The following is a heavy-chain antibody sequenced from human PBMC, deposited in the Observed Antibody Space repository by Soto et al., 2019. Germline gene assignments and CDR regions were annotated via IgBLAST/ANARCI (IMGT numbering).Heavy chain of an antibody. Sequence: QVQLVQSGAEVKKPGSSVWVSCKASGGAFRNYAISWVRQAPGKGPELMGTIIPRLGTPIYARKFQGRVTITADEFTNTVYMDLNSLGAEDSAIYYCARPVTYYDFWSGCPPFDFWGQGTVVTVSS. V-gene: IGHV1-69*11. CDR2: IIPRLGTP. CDR3: ARPVTYYDFWSGCPPFDF. CDR1: GGAFRNYA. J-gene: IGHJ4*02. D-gene: IGHD3-3*01.